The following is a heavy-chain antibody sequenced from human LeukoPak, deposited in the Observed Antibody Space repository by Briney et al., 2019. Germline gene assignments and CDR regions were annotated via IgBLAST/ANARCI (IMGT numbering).Heavy chain of an antibody. CDR3: ARTAPFGRFGELSSFFDY. V-gene: IGHV1-46*01. CDR2: INPSGGST. Sequence: ASVKVSCKASGYTFTSYYMHWVRQAPGQGLEWMGIINPSGGSTSYAQKFQGRVTMTRDTSTSTAYMELRSLRSDDTAVYYCARTAPFGRFGELSSFFDYWGQGTLVTVSS. CDR1: GYTFTSYY. J-gene: IGHJ4*02. D-gene: IGHD3-10*01.